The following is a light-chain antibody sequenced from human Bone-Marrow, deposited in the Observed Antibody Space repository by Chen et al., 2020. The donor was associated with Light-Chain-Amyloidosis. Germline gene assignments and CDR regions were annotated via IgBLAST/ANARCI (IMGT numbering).Light chain of an antibody. J-gene: IGKJ2*01. Sequence: EIVLSQSPGTLSLSPGDRAALSCRASQSVSTDYLAWYQQKPGQAPRLLIYDASNRATGIPARFRGTRSGTDFTLTIIRLDPEDFAVYYSQQRSNWPPMYTFGQGTKLEVK. CDR2: DAS. V-gene: IGKV3-11*01. CDR3: QQRSNWPPMYT. CDR1: QSVSTDY.